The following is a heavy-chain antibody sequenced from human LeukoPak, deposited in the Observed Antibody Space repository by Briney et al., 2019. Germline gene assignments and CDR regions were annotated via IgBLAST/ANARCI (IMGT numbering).Heavy chain of an antibody. CDR2: IYTSGST. J-gene: IGHJ6*03. CDR3: ARAATATVTTPHARYYYYYMDV. Sequence: PSQTLSLTCTVSGGSISSGSYYWSWIRQPAGKGREWIGRIYTSGSTNYNPSLKSRVTISVDTSKNQFSLKLSSVTAADTAVYYCARAATATVTTPHARYYYYYMDVWGKGTTVTVSS. D-gene: IGHD4-17*01. CDR1: GGSISSGSYY. V-gene: IGHV4-61*02.